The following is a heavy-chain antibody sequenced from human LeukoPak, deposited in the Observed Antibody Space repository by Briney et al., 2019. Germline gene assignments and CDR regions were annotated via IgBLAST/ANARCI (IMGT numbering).Heavy chain of an antibody. CDR1: GFTFDDYA. J-gene: IGHJ6*03. CDR3: AKEGKYQLPNNYYYYYMDV. Sequence: GGSLRLSCAASGFTFDDYAMHWVRQAPGKGLEWVSLISWDGGSTYYADSVKGRFTISRDNSKNSLYLQMNSLRTEDTALYYCAKEGKYQLPNNYYYYYMDVWGKGTTVTVPS. V-gene: IGHV3-43*01. CDR2: ISWDGGST. D-gene: IGHD2-2*01.